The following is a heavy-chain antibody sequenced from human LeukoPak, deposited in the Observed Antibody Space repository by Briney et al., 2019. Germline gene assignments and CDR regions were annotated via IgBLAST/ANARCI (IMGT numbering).Heavy chain of an antibody. CDR1: GFTFSSYS. Sequence: GGSLRLSCAASGFTFSSYSMNWVRQAPGKGLEWVSSISSSSSYIYYADSVKGRFTISRDNAKNSLYLQMNSLRAEDTAVYYCARAHRYDFWSGYYLLGKFDYWGQGTLVTVSS. CDR2: ISSSSSYI. J-gene: IGHJ4*02. CDR3: ARAHRYDFWSGYYLLGKFDY. V-gene: IGHV3-21*04. D-gene: IGHD3-3*01.